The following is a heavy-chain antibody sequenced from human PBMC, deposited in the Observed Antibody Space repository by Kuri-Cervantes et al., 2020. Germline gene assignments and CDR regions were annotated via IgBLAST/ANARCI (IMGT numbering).Heavy chain of an antibody. J-gene: IGHJ4*02. CDR3: ARDSSGWYPRYYFDY. Sequence: ASVKVSCKASGYTFTSYDINWVRQATGQGLEWMGWMNPNSGNTGYAQKFQGRVTMTRNTSISTAYMELRSLRSDDTAVYYCARDSSGWYPRYYFDYWGQGTLVTVSS. CDR2: MNPNSGNT. D-gene: IGHD6-19*01. CDR1: GYTFTSYD. V-gene: IGHV1-8*01.